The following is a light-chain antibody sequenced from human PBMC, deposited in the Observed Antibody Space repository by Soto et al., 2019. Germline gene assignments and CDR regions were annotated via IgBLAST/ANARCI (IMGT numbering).Light chain of an antibody. Sequence: QSALTQTPSASGSLGQSVTISCTGTSSDVGAYDSVSWYQHHPGKAPKALIYEVSKPPSGVPDRFSGSKSGNTASLTVSGLQAEDEADYYCSSYAGSNNYVFGSGTKLTVL. V-gene: IGLV2-8*01. CDR1: SSDVGAYDS. CDR3: SSYAGSNNYV. J-gene: IGLJ1*01. CDR2: EVS.